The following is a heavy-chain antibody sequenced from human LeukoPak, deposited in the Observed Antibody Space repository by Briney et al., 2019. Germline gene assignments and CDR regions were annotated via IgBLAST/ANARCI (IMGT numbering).Heavy chain of an antibody. V-gene: IGHV4-34*01. D-gene: IGHD6-13*01. J-gene: IGHJ4*02. CDR3: ARGPISGNSWYTDNLDY. CDR1: GGSFSGYY. CDR2: TNHSGST. Sequence: SETLSLTCAVYGGSFSGYYWSWIRQPPGKGLEWIGETNHSGSTNYNPSLKSRVTISVDTSKNQFSLKLSSVTAADTAVYYCARGPISGNSWYTDNLDYWGQGTLVTVSS.